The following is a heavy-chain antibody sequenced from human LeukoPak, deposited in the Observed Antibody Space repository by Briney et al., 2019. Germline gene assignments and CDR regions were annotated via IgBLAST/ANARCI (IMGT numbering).Heavy chain of an antibody. V-gene: IGHV3-30*02. CDR1: GFTFSSYG. D-gene: IGHD2-2*01. Sequence: GGFLRLSCAASGFTFSSYGMHWVRQAPGKGLEWVAFIRYDGSNKYYADSVKGRFTISRDNSKNTLYLQMNSLRAEGTAVYYCAKVNSGYCSSTSCYGDYWGQGTLVTVSS. CDR2: IRYDGSNK. CDR3: AKVNSGYCSSTSCYGDY. J-gene: IGHJ4*02.